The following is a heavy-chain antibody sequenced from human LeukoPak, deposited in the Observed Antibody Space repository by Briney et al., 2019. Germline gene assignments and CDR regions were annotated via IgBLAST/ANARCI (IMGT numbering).Heavy chain of an antibody. Sequence: GASVKVSCKASGYTFTSYGISWVRQAPGQGLEWMGGIIPIFGTANYAQKFQGRVTITADESTSTAYMELSSLRSEDTAVYYCAREGAVDTAMVTGGEYYYYGMDVWGQGTTVTVSS. CDR3: AREGAVDTAMVTGGEYYYYGMDV. J-gene: IGHJ6*02. CDR1: GYTFTSYG. D-gene: IGHD5-18*01. V-gene: IGHV1-69*13. CDR2: IIPIFGTA.